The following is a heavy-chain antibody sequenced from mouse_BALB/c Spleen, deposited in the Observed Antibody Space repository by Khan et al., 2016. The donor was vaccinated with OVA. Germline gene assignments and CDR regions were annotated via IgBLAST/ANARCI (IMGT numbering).Heavy chain of an antibody. J-gene: IGHJ4*01. CDR1: GFSLTDYG. CDR2: IWGGGST. V-gene: IGHV2-6-5*01. CDR3: AKGVWSYYYALDY. Sequence: QVQLKQSGPGLVAPSQSLSITCTVSGFSLTDYGVSWIRQPPGKGLEWLGVIWGGGSTYYNSALKSRLSIIKDNSKSQVFLKMSSLQTDDTAMYYCAKGVWSYYYALDYWGQGTSVTVSS.